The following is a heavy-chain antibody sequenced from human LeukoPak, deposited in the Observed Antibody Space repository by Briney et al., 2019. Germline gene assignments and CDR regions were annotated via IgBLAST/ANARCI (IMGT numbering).Heavy chain of an antibody. CDR3: ARDLSGSLTIDY. V-gene: IGHV3-21*01. D-gene: IGHD1-26*01. CDR1: GFTFSSYS. J-gene: IGHJ4*02. Sequence: PGGSLRLSCAASGFTFSSYSMNWVRQAPGKGLEWVSSISSSSSYIYYADSVKGRFTISRDNAKNSLYLQMNSLRAEDTAVYYSARDLSGSLTIDYWGQGTLVTVSS. CDR2: ISSSSSYI.